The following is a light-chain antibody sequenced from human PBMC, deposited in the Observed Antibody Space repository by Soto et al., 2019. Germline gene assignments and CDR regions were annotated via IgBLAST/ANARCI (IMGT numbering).Light chain of an antibody. Sequence: EVVLTQSPDTLSLSPGETATLSCRASQAVTGNYLAWYQQKPGQAPRLLIYGTSNRATGIPDRFSGSGSGTDFTLTISRLEPEDFAVYYWQQYNIWWTFGQGTKVEIK. CDR1: QAVTGNY. J-gene: IGKJ1*01. CDR3: QQYNIWWT. V-gene: IGKV3-20*01. CDR2: GTS.